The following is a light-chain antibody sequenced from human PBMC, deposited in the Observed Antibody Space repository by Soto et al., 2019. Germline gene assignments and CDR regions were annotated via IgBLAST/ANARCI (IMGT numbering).Light chain of an antibody. J-gene: IGKJ2*01. CDR2: DAS. CDR3: QQRSHWPPMYT. Sequence: EIVLTQSPATLSLSPGERATLSCRASQSVSTYLAWYQQKPGQAPRLLIYDASNRATGIPARFSGSGSGTDFTVTISSLEPEDFAVYYCQQRSHWPPMYTVGQGTKLEIK. CDR1: QSVSTY. V-gene: IGKV3-11*01.